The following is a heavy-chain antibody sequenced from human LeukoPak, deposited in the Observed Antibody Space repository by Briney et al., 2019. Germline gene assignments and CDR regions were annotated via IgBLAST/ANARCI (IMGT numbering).Heavy chain of an antibody. CDR2: ISGSGGST. Sequence: PGGSLTLTCAASGFTFLSYGFSWVRQAPGKGLEWVSAISGSGGSTYYADSVKGRFTISRDNSKNTLYLQMNSLRAEDTAVYYCAKGVSYYLSFFDYWGQGTLVTVSS. CDR1: GFTFLSYG. CDR3: AKGVSYYLSFFDY. D-gene: IGHD3-22*01. V-gene: IGHV3-23*01. J-gene: IGHJ4*02.